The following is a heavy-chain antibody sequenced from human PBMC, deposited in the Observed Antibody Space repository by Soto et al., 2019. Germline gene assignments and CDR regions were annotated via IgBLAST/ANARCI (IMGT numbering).Heavy chain of an antibody. Sequence: EVQLVETGGGLIQPGGSLRLSCAVSRFTVSNNYMSWVRQAPGKGLERVSVIYSGGSTYYADSVKGRFTISRDNSKNTVYLQMNSLRAEDTAVYYCVRLELGIGRDYCGLGTLVTVSS. V-gene: IGHV3-53*02. CDR3: VRLELGIGRDY. J-gene: IGHJ4*02. D-gene: IGHD1-26*01. CDR2: IYSGGST. CDR1: RFTVSNNY.